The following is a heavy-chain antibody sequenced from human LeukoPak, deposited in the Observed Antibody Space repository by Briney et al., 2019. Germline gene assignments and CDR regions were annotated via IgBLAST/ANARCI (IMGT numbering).Heavy chain of an antibody. D-gene: IGHD2-15*01. J-gene: IGHJ2*01. V-gene: IGHV4-39*01. Sequence: PETQSLTCTVSGGSISSSSYYWGWIRQPPGKGLEWIGSIYYNGSTYYNPSLKSRVTISVDTSKNQFSLKLSSVTAADTAVYYCARHRTYCSGGSCYSGRYWHFDLWGRGTLHPVFS. CDR2: IYYNGST. CDR3: ARHRTYCSGGSCYSGRYWHFDL. CDR1: GGSISSSSYY.